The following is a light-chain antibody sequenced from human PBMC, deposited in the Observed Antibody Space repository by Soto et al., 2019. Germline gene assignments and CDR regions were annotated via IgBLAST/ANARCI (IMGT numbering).Light chain of an antibody. CDR3: LVWDSGSVI. J-gene: IGLJ2*01. V-gene: IGLV3-21*02. Sequence: SYELTQPPSVSVAPGQTARITCGGNNIGSKSVHWYQQRPGQAPVLVVYDDRDRPSGLPERFSGSNSGNTATLTITRVEAGDEADYYCLVWDSGSVIFGGGTKLTVL. CDR1: NIGSKS. CDR2: DDR.